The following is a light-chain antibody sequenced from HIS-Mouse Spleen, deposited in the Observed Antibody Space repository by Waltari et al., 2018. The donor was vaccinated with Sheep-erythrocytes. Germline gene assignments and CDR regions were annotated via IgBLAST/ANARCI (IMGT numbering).Light chain of an antibody. Sequence: SYELTQPPSVSVSPGPTARITCSGDQLGDKYACWYQQTPGQSPVLVIYQDSKRPSGIPERFSGSNSGNTTTLTISGTQAMDEADYYCQAWDSSTAVFGGGTKLTVL. CDR2: QDS. J-gene: IGLJ2*01. CDR3: QAWDSSTAV. CDR1: QLGDKY. V-gene: IGLV3-1*01.